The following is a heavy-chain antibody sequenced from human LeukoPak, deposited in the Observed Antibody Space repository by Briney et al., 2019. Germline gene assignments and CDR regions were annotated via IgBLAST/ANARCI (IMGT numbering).Heavy chain of an antibody. D-gene: IGHD3-10*02. CDR1: VFTFSSYE. CDR2: ISSIGSTI. J-gene: IGHJ6*04. CDR3: AELGITMIGGV. Sequence: GGTLRLSCAPSVFTFSSYEMNSVRHAPGKGLEWGSYISSIGSTIYYADSVKGRFTIYRDNAENSLYLQMNSLRAEDRAVYYCAELGITMIGGVWGKGTTVSISS. V-gene: IGHV3-48*03.